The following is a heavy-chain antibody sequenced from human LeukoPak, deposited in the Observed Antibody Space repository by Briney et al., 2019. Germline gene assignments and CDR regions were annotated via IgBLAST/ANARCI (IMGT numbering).Heavy chain of an antibody. CDR3: ARVGLQTGDDAFDI. Sequence: GASVKVSCKASGYAFTGYYMHWVRQAPGQGLEWMGWINPNSGGTNYAQKFQGRVTMTKDTSISTAYMELSRLRSDDTAVYYCARVGLQTGDDAFDIWGQGTMVTVSS. CDR1: GYAFTGYY. D-gene: IGHD4-11*01. J-gene: IGHJ3*02. CDR2: INPNSGGT. V-gene: IGHV1-2*02.